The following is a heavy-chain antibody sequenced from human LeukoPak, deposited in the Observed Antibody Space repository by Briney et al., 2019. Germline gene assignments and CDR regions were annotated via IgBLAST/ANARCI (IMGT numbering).Heavy chain of an antibody. CDR2: INSDGSST. CDR3: ARDSRYYYDRDAFDI. Sequence: GGSLRLSCAASGFTFSSYWMHWVRQAPGKGLVWVSRINSDGSSTSYADSVKGRFTISRDNAKNTLYLQMNSLRAEDTAVYYCARDSRYYYDRDAFDIWGQGTMVTVSS. J-gene: IGHJ3*02. D-gene: IGHD3-22*01. V-gene: IGHV3-74*01. CDR1: GFTFSSYW.